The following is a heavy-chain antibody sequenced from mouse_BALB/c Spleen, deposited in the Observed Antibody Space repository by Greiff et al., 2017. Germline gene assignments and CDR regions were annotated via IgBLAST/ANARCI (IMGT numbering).Heavy chain of an antibody. V-gene: IGHV5-4*02. CDR3: ARAPYDYDDAMDS. CDR2: ISDGGSYT. Sequence: EVKLMESGGGLVKPGGSLKLSCAASGFTFSDYYMYWVRQTPEKRLEWVATISDGGSYTYYPDSVKGRFTISRDNAKNNLYLQMSSLKSEDTAMYYCARAPYDYDDAMDSWGHGTSVT. J-gene: IGHJ4*01. CDR1: GFTFSDYY. D-gene: IGHD2-4*01.